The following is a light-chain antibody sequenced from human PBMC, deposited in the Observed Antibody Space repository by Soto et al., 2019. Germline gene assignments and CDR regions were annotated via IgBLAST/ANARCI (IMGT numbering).Light chain of an antibody. Sequence: EIVLTQSPGSLSLSLGERATLSCRASQSVDSAFFAWYQQKPGQPPRLLMYGASRRATGIPDRFSGSGSGTYFTLTISRLEPEYFAVYYWQQYASSLTFGQGTKVEI. CDR3: QQYASSLT. V-gene: IGKV3-20*01. CDR2: GAS. CDR1: QSVDSAF. J-gene: IGKJ1*01.